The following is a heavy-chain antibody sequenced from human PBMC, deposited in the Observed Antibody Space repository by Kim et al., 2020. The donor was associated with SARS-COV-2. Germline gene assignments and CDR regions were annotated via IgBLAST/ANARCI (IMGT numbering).Heavy chain of an antibody. CDR3: ARLKFWSGPNDY. J-gene: IGHJ4*02. CDR1: GGSISSSSYY. CDR2: IYYSGST. Sequence: SETLSLTCTVSGGSISSSSYYWGWIRQPPGKGLEWIGSIYYSGSTYYNPSLKSRVTISVDTSKNQFSLKLSSVTAADTAVYYCARLKFWSGPNDYWGQGTLVTVSS. V-gene: IGHV4-39*01. D-gene: IGHD3-3*01.